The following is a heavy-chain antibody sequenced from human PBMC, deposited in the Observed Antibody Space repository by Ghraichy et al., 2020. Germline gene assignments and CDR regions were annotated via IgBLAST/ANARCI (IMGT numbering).Heavy chain of an antibody. Sequence: SETLSLTCAVSGGSISSGGYFWSWIRQPPGQGLEWIGYIYHSGSTNYNPSLRSRVTMSGDWSNNQFSLRLNSVTAADTAVYFCVRVAYCGGNCHAGGAFDFWGQGTMVTVSS. CDR3: VRVAYCGGNCHAGGAFDF. J-gene: IGHJ3*01. CDR2: IYHSGST. V-gene: IGHV4-30-2*01. CDR1: GGSISSGGYF. D-gene: IGHD2-21*02.